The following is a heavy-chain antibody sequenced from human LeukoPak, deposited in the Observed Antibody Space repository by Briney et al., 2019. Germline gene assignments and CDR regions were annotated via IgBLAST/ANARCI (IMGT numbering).Heavy chain of an antibody. CDR1: GGSISSYY. CDR3: AREIEYCSGGSCPGV. D-gene: IGHD2-15*01. V-gene: IGHV4-59*12. J-gene: IGHJ6*02. CDR2: IYYSGST. Sequence: SETLSLTCTVSGGSISSYYWSWIRQPPGKGLEWIGSIYYSGSTYHNPSLKSRVTISVDTSKNQFSLKLSSVTAADTAVYYCAREIEYCSGGSCPGVWGQGTTVTVSS.